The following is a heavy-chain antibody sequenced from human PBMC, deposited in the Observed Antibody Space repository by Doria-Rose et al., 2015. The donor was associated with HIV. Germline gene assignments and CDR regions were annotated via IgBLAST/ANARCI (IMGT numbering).Heavy chain of an antibody. D-gene: IGHD6-19*01. CDR3: ATARNRLWSSSGWTGFWAFDM. Sequence: GKGLEWVGHIKTKTDGGTTDYAAPVKDRYIISRDDSKNTLYLQMNSLKAEDTAVYYCATARNRLWSSSGWTGFWAFDMWGQGTTVTVSS. CDR2: IKTKTDGGTT. J-gene: IGHJ3*02. V-gene: IGHV3-15*05.